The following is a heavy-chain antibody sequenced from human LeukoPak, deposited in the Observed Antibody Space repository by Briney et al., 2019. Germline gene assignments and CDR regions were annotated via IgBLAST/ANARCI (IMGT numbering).Heavy chain of an antibody. V-gene: IGHV1-2*02. Sequence: GASVKVSCRASGYTFTDYYMHWVRQAPGQGLEWMGWINPNSATNYAQKFQGRVTMTRDTPTSTAYMELSRLTSDDMAVYYCSRGEVHGPDFDYWGQGTLVTVSS. CDR1: GYTFTDYY. CDR3: SRGEVHGPDFDY. CDR2: INPNSAT. D-gene: IGHD1-26*01. J-gene: IGHJ4*02.